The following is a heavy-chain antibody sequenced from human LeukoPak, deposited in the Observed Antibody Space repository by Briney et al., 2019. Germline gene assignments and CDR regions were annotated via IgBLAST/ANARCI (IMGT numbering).Heavy chain of an antibody. D-gene: IGHD4-17*01. CDR1: GGSISSGSYY. J-gene: IGHJ4*02. V-gene: IGHV4-61*02. CDR2: IYTSGST. CDR3: ARKDYGDHRGFDY. Sequence: SETLSLTCTVSGGSISSGSYYWSWIRQPAGKGLEWIGRIYTSGSTNYNPSLKSRVTISVDKSKNQFSLNLISVTAADTAVYYCARKDYGDHRGFDYWGQGTLVTVSS.